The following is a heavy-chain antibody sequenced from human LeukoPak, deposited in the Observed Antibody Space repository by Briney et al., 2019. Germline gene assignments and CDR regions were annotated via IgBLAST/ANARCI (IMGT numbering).Heavy chain of an antibody. D-gene: IGHD7-27*01. V-gene: IGHV4-59*01. CDR1: AASPTDYY. J-gene: IGHJ5*02. Sequence: SQTLSLTCTLSAASPTDYYSSWIRQSPGNGLEWISYIHHSGNSDYNPSLRSRVTTSLDTSTNQFSRNLISVTAADTAVYYCTRGHWGLQSWSQGTLVTVSS. CDR3: TRGHWGLQS. CDR2: IHHSGNS.